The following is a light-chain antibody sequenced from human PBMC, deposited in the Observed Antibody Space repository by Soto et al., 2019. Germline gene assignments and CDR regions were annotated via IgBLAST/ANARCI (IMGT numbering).Light chain of an antibody. V-gene: IGKV3-20*01. J-gene: IGKJ1*01. CDR2: GAS. CDR1: QTLSTSY. Sequence: EIVLTQSPGTLYLSPGQRATLSCRTSQTLSTSYLAWYQQKPGQAPRLLISGASNRATGTPDRFRGSGSGTDFTLTITRLEPEDFAVYYCHQYGSAPWTFGQGTKVDIK. CDR3: HQYGSAPWT.